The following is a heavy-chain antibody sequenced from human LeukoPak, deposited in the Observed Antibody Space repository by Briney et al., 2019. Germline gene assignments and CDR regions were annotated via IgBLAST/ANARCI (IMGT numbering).Heavy chain of an antibody. D-gene: IGHD3-10*01. J-gene: IGHJ4*02. Sequence: ASVKVSCKASVYTFTSSDINWVRQATGQGLEWMGWMNPNSGNTGYAQKFQGRVTMTRKTSISTAYMELSSLRSEDTAVYYCASGVHVAGSGSYYLDYWAQGTLVTVSS. V-gene: IGHV1-8*01. CDR2: MNPNSGNT. CDR1: VYTFTSSD. CDR3: ASGVHVAGSGSYYLDY.